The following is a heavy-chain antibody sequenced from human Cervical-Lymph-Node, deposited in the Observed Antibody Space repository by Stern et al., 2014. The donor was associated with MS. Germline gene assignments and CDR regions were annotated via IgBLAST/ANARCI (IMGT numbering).Heavy chain of an antibody. CDR2: SSGSDGST. V-gene: IGHV3-23*04. J-gene: IGHJ4*02. CDR1: GFSFSSYA. Sequence: EVHLVESGGTLVQPGGSLRLSCAASGFSFSSYAMSWVRQAPGKGLESVSVSSGSDGSTFYADSVKGRFTISRDNSKNTLFLQMNSLRAEDTAVYDCAKVYGSGPFDYWGQGTLVTVSS. D-gene: IGHD6-19*01. CDR3: AKVYGSGPFDY.